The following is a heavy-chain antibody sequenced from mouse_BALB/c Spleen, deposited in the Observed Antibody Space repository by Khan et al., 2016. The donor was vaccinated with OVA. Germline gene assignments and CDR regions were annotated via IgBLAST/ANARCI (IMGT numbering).Heavy chain of an antibody. Sequence: QVQLQQSGAELARPGASVKLSCKASGYTFTDYYINWVKQRTGQGLEWIGEISPGSGDTYYNERFKGKATLTADKSSSTAYMQLSILTSEASAVYFCARRNYFGYTFAYWGQGTLFTVSA. CDR3: ARRNYFGYTFAY. V-gene: IGHV1-77*01. J-gene: IGHJ3*01. CDR1: GYTFTDYY. D-gene: IGHD1-2*01. CDR2: ISPGSGDT.